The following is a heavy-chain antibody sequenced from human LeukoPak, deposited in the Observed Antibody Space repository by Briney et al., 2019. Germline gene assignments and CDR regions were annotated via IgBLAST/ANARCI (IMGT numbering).Heavy chain of an antibody. CDR1: GFTFSSYS. CDR2: ISSSSSYI. V-gene: IGHV3-21*01. CDR3: ARVLSGSGSYSYYYYYGMDV. J-gene: IGHJ6*02. D-gene: IGHD3-10*01. Sequence: GGSLRLSCAASGFTFSSYSMNWVRQAPGKGLEWVSSISSSSSYIYYADSVKGRFTISRDNAKNSLYPQMNSLRAEDTAVYYCARVLSGSGSYSYYYYYGMDVWGQGTTVTVSS.